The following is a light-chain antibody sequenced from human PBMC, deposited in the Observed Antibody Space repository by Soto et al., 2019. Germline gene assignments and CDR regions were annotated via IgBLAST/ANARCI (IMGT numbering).Light chain of an antibody. Sequence: DIKMTQSPSSLSASVGDRVTITCQASQDINNYLNWYQQKPGQAPKLLIYDASGLEVGVPSRFSGSGSGTHFTLTISGLQSEDIATYYCQQFGDLTFIFGQGTRLEIK. CDR2: DAS. CDR1: QDINNY. V-gene: IGKV1-33*01. J-gene: IGKJ5*01. CDR3: QQFGDLTFI.